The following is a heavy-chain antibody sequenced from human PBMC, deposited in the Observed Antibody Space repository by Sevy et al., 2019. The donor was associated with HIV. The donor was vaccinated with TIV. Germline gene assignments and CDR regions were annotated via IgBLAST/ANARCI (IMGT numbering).Heavy chain of an antibody. CDR2: ISSRSTYI. Sequence: GGSLRLSCVGSEFTFNDDFMTWVRQAPGKGLEWVSSISSRSTYIYYADSVKARFTISRDNAKNSRFLQMNSLRPEDTAGYYCARDRDDYASGRRHPYYYYHGMDVWGQGTTVTVSS. CDR1: EFTFNDDF. CDR3: ARDRDDYASGRRHPYYYYHGMDV. V-gene: IGHV3-21*01. J-gene: IGHJ6*02. D-gene: IGHD3-10*01.